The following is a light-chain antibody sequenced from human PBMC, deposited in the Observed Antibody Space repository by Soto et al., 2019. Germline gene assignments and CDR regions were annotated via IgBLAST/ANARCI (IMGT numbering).Light chain of an antibody. CDR3: QQRTNWPPT. V-gene: IGKV3-11*01. CDR1: QSVRND. Sequence: ELVLTQSPATLSLSPGERATLSCRASQSVRNDLVWYPQKPGQAPRALIYSASNRATAIPARFSGSGPGTDFTLNISSLEPEAFAVYYCQQRTNWPPTFGGGTKVEMK. CDR2: SAS. J-gene: IGKJ4*01.